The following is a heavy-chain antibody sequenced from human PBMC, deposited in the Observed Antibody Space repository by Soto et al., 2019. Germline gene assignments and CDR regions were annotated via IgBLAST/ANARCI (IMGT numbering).Heavy chain of an antibody. CDR2: TWYDGTNT. CDR3: ERGPIASSAAGVAGYFDL. V-gene: IGHV3-33*03. CDR1: GFTFGSHA. J-gene: IGHJ4*02. Sequence: QVQLVESGGCVVQPGTSLRVSCAASGFTFGSHAMHWVRQAPGKGLERVAVTWYDGTNTHYAESVEGRFSISRDNSKNTLVLQLNSLSVDDKDVDYWERGPIASSAAGVAGYFDLWSQGTRVTVSS. D-gene: IGHD6-13*01.